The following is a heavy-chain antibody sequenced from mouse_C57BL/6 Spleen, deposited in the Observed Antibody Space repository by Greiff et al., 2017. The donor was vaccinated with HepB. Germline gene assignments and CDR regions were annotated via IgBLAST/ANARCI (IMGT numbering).Heavy chain of an antibody. V-gene: IGHV1-42*01. Sequence: VQLKQSGPELVKPGASVKISCKASGYSFTGYYMNWVKQSPEKSLEWIGAINPSTGGTTYNQQFKAKATFTVDKSSSTAYLQLKSRTSEDSAVYYCARRGNYEAWFAYWGQGTLVTVSA. CDR2: INPSTGGT. CDR3: ARRGNYEAWFAY. CDR1: GYSFTGYY. J-gene: IGHJ3*01. D-gene: IGHD2-1*01.